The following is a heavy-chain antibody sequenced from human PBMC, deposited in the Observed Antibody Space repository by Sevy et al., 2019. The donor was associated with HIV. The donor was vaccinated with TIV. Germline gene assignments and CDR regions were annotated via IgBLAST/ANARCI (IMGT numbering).Heavy chain of an antibody. Sequence: GGSLRLSCAASGFTFSSCAMSWVRQAPGKGLEWVSVTSGSGGITYYADSVKGRFTISRDNSKNTLYLQMNSLRAEDTAVYYCAREGCSKPHDYWGQGTLVTVSS. V-gene: IGHV3-23*01. CDR1: GFTFSSCA. J-gene: IGHJ4*02. CDR2: TSGSGGIT. CDR3: AREGCSKPHDY. D-gene: IGHD2-2*01.